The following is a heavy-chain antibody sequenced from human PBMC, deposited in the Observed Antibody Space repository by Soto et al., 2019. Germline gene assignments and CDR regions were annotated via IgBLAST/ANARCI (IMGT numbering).Heavy chain of an antibody. CDR1: GGSISNYC. Sequence: PLETLSLTCTVSGGSISNYCWRWIRQPPGKGLEWIGYIYYSGSTNYNPSLKSRVTISVDTSKNQFSLKLSSVTAADTAVYYCASRPGYSGYDYFDYWGQGTLVTVSS. D-gene: IGHD5-12*01. V-gene: IGHV4-59*08. CDR2: IYYSGST. CDR3: ASRPGYSGYDYFDY. J-gene: IGHJ4*02.